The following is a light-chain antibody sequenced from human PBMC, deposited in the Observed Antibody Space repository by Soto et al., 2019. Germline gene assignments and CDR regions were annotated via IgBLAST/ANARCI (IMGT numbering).Light chain of an antibody. CDR1: STDVGGYNY. CDR2: DVS. CDR3: GSYTSSSTLVV. V-gene: IGLV2-14*01. J-gene: IGLJ2*01. Sequence: QSALTQPASVSGSPGQSITISCTGTSTDVGGYNYVSWYQQHPGKAPKLMIYDVSYRPSGVSNRFSASKSGNTASLTISGLQAEDEADYYCGSYTSSSTLVVFGGGTKLTVL.